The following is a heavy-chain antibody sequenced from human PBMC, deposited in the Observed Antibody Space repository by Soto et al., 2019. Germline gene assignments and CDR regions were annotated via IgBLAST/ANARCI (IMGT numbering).Heavy chain of an antibody. CDR2: IWYDGSNK. D-gene: IGHD6-19*01. CDR3: ARDEGRQWLVYYFDY. Sequence: QVQLVESGGGVVQPGMSLRLSCAASGFTFSSYGMHWVRQAPGKGLEWVAVIWYDGSNKYYADSVKGRFTISRDNSKNTLYLQMNSLRAEDTAVYYCARDEGRQWLVYYFDYWGQGTLVTVSS. CDR1: GFTFSSYG. J-gene: IGHJ4*02. V-gene: IGHV3-33*01.